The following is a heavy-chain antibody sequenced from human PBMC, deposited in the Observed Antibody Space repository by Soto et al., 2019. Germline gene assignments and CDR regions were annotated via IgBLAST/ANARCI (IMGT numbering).Heavy chain of an antibody. CDR3: AREGASGFGMDV. CDR1: GGSIRSYY. V-gene: IGHV4-4*07. J-gene: IGHJ6*02. Sequence: PSETLSLTCNVSGGSIRSYYLSWVRQPAGKPLEWIGRIYTSGSTNYNPSLKSRVSMSVDTSKNQFSLEVTSVTAADTAVYYCAREGASGFGMDVWGQGTTVTVYS. D-gene: IGHD1-26*01. CDR2: IYTSGST.